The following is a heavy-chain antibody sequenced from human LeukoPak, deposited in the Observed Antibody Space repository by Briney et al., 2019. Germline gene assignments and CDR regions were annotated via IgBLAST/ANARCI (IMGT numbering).Heavy chain of an antibody. CDR3: ARAITMKVVSSDAFDI. Sequence: GGSLRLSCEASGFTFSSYEMNWVRRAPGKGLEWVSYTSSSGSTIYYADSVKGRFTISRDNAKNSLYLQMNSLRAEDTAVYYCARAITMKVVSSDAFDIWGQGTMVTVSS. J-gene: IGHJ3*02. D-gene: IGHD3-22*01. CDR2: TSSSGSTI. CDR1: GFTFSSYE. V-gene: IGHV3-48*03.